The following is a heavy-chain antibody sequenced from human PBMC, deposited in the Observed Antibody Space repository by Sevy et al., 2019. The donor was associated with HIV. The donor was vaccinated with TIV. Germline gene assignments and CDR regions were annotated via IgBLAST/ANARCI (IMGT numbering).Heavy chain of an antibody. D-gene: IGHD2-15*01. V-gene: IGHV3-23*01. J-gene: IGHJ4*02. Sequence: GGSLRLSCAASGFTFSKYSMSWVRQPPGKGLEWVSTLSFGCGEINYAHSVKGRFTISRDNSKCSLYLQMNNLRPEDTAVYKWAGEGWTKPHDYWVQGTLVTVSS. CDR2: LSFGCGEI. CDR1: GFTFSKYS. CDR3: AGEGWTKPHDY.